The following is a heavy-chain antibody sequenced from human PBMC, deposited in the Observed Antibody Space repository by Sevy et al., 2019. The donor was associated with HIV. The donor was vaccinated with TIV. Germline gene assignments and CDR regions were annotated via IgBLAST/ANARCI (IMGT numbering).Heavy chain of an antibody. J-gene: IGHJ4*02. CDR3: ARADYGDYSGEFDY. CDR1: GITFSSHA. Sequence: GGSLRLSCAASGITFSSHAMHWVRQAPGKGLEWVTIISYDGSNKYYADSVKGRFTISRDNSKNTLHLQMNSLRAEDTAVYYCARADYGDYSGEFDYWGQGTLVTVSS. V-gene: IGHV3-30-3*01. CDR2: ISYDGSNK. D-gene: IGHD4-17*01.